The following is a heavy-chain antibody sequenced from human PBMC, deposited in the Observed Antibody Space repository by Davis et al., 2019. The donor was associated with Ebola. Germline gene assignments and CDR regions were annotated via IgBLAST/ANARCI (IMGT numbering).Heavy chain of an antibody. Sequence: GESLKISCAASGFFFGSYEMHWVRQAPGKGLEWIAHISNAVHYADSVKGRFTISRDNAKNSLYLQMNSLRADDTALYYCAKAGDSASPLADYWGQGTLVTVSS. CDR3: AKAGDSASPLADY. D-gene: IGHD1-26*01. V-gene: IGHV3-48*03. CDR2: ISNAV. CDR1: GFFFGSYE. J-gene: IGHJ4*02.